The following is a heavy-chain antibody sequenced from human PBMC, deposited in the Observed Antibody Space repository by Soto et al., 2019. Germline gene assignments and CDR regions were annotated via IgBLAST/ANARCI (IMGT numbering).Heavy chain of an antibody. J-gene: IGHJ4*01. D-gene: IGHD4-17*01. Sequence: ELQLVESGGDLVQPGGSLRLSCAASGFTVSSNLMSWVRQAPGKGLEWVSMIYNVGTTYYADSVKGRFTISRDTSENTLYLQMNSLSGEDTAVYYCARDRDYGGFDYWGHGTMVIVSS. CDR3: ARDRDYGGFDY. CDR2: IYNVGTT. V-gene: IGHV3-66*01. CDR1: GFTVSSNL.